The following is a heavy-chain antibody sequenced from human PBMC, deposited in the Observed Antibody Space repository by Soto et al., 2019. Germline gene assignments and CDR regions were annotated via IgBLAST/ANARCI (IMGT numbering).Heavy chain of an antibody. Sequence: SETLSLTCTVSGDFISYYSWAWIRQSAGKGLEWIGRVYSTGTIFYNPSLKSRATMSVDTSKNQFSLKLTSVNAADTAVYYCARDDFGRNTRALDPWGQGTMGTVPS. D-gene: IGHD4-17*01. CDR1: GDFISYYS. V-gene: IGHV4-4*07. CDR2: VYSTGTI. CDR3: ARDDFGRNTRALDP. J-gene: IGHJ5*02.